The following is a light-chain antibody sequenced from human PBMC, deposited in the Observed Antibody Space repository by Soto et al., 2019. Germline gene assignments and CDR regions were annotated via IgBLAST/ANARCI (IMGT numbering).Light chain of an antibody. CDR1: QSVSSN. J-gene: IGKJ1*01. V-gene: IGKV3-15*01. CDR2: GAS. Sequence: EIVMTQSPATLSVSPGGRATLSCRASQSVSSNLAWYQQKPGLAPRLLISGASTRATGIPARFSGSGSGIEFTLIISSLQSKDFAVYFCQQYNNWPGTFGQGTKVDIK. CDR3: QQYNNWPGT.